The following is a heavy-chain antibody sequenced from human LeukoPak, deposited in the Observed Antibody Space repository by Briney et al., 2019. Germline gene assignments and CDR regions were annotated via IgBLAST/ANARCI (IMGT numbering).Heavy chain of an antibody. Sequence: PSETLSPTCAVYGESFSGYYWSWIRQSPGKGLEGIGEMDHSGSINYNPSLKSRVTISVDTSKNHFSLKLNSVTAADTAVYYCPKGQGDAWSGYVLNVWGKGTTVTASS. V-gene: IGHV4-34*01. CDR1: GESFSGYY. J-gene: IGHJ6*04. D-gene: IGHD3-3*01. CDR3: PKGQGDAWSGYVLNV. CDR2: MDHSGSI.